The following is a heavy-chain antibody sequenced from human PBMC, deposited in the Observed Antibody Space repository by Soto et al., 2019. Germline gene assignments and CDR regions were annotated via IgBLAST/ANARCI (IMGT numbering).Heavy chain of an antibody. CDR3: ARDRRVRGVIRLGDV. Sequence: QVQLQESGPGLVKPSETLSLTCTVSGGSISSYYWSWIRQPPGKGLEWIAYIYYSGSTNYNPSLKCRVTISVDTSKNQFSLKLSSVTAADTAVYYCARDRRVRGVIRLGDVWGQGTTVTVSS. D-gene: IGHD3-10*01. J-gene: IGHJ6*02. V-gene: IGHV4-59*01. CDR1: GGSISSYY. CDR2: IYYSGST.